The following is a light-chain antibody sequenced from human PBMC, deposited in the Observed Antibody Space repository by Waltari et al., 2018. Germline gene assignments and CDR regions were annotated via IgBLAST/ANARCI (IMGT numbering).Light chain of an antibody. CDR2: GAS. J-gene: IGKJ5*01. CDR3: QQYNHWPPIT. V-gene: IGKV3-15*01. CDR1: QSIADN. Sequence: ELFLMQSSSSPYVSPVERATLSCRASQSIADNLACYQQKPAQAPRLLIYGASTRATGVPGRFRGSGSGTEFTLTISSLQSEDVAIYYCQQYNHWPPITFGQGTRLEIK.